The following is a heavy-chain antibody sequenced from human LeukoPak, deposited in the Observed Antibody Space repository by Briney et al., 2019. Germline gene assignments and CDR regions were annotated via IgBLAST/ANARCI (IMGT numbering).Heavy chain of an antibody. CDR2: ISSSNYI. J-gene: IGHJ5*02. V-gene: IGHV3-21*04. CDR3: ARERHTVWFDP. CDR1: DFTFSTYS. Sequence: GGSLRLSCTASDFTFSTYSMNWVRQAPGKGLEWVSSISSSNYIYYADSVKGRFTISRDNAKNSLYLQMNSLRAEDTAVYYCARERHTVWFDPWGQGTLVTVSS.